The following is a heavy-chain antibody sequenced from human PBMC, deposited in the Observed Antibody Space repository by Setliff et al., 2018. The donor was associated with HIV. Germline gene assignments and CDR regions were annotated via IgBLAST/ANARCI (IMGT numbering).Heavy chain of an antibody. Sequence: SETLSLTCTVSGDFFSSDYYWGWIRQSPGKGLEWIGSIYHSGSTYYNPSLKSRVTISVDTSKNQFSLKLSSVTAADTAVYYCASGGVTMVRDVPGIDFDYWGQGTLVTVSS. CDR3: ASGGVTMVRDVPGIDFDY. J-gene: IGHJ4*02. D-gene: IGHD3-10*01. CDR2: IYHSGST. CDR1: GDFFSSDYY. V-gene: IGHV4-38-2*02.